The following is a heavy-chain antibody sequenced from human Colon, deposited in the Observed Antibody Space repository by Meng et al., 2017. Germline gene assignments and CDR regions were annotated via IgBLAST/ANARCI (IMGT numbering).Heavy chain of an antibody. Sequence: EVQWVESGGGLVKPGGSRRRACAASGFSFSSCSMNWFRQAPGKGPDWVSSISASSNYIYYADSVKGRFTISRDNVRNSLYLQMNSLRAEDTAVYYCATYCGGDCFFDHWGRGTLVTVSS. CDR3: ATYCGGDCFFDH. J-gene: IGHJ4*02. D-gene: IGHD2-21*02. V-gene: IGHV3-21*02. CDR1: GFSFSSCS. CDR2: ISASSNYI.